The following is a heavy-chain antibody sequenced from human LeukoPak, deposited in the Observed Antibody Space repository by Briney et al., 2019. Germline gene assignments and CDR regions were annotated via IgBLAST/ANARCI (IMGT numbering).Heavy chain of an antibody. D-gene: IGHD3-22*01. CDR2: ISGSGATT. V-gene: IGHV3-23*01. CDR3: AREDNSAYSGNFDY. J-gene: IGHJ4*02. Sequence: GGSLRLSCAASGFTFGNYAMSWVRQAPGKGLEWVSVISGSGATTDHADSVMGRFTISRDNAKNSLYLQMNSLRAEDTAVYYCAREDNSAYSGNFDYWGQGTLVTVSS. CDR1: GFTFGNYA.